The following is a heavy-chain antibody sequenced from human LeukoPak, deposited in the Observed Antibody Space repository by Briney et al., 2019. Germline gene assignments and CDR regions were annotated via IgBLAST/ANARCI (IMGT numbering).Heavy chain of an antibody. V-gene: IGHV4-61*01. D-gene: IGHD3-9*01. Sequence: SETLSLTCTVSGGFVSSGSYYWSWIRQPPGKGLEWIGYIYYSGSTNYNPSLKSRVTISVDTSKNQFSLKLSSVTAADTAVYYCARVSYYDILTGYPISPTFDYWGQGTLVTVSS. CDR2: IYYSGST. J-gene: IGHJ4*02. CDR1: GGFVSSGSYY. CDR3: ARVSYYDILTGYPISPTFDY.